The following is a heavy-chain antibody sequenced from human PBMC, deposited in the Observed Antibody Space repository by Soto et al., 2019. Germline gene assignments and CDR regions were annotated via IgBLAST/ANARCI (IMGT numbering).Heavy chain of an antibody. J-gene: IGHJ4*02. CDR1: GGSISSSSYY. V-gene: IGHV4-39*01. D-gene: IGHD2-15*01. CDR2: IYYSGST. CDR3: ARQRIVVVAATLDYFDY. Sequence: SETLSLTCTVSGGSISSSSYYWGWIRQPPGKGLEWIGSIYYSGSTYYNPSLKSRVTISVDTSKNQFSLKLSSVTAADTAVYYCARQRIVVVAATLDYFDYWGQGTLVTVSS.